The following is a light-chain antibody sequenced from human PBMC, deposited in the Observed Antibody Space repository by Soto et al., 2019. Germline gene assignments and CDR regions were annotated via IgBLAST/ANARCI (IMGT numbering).Light chain of an antibody. CDR1: SSNIGNNY. J-gene: IGLJ3*02. V-gene: IGLV1-51*01. CDR2: DND. Sequence: QSVLTQPPSVYAAPGQRVTISCSGSSSNIGNNYVSWYQHLPGTAPNLLIYDNDRRPSGIPDRFSASKSDTSATLDITGLQTGDEADYYCGAWDSSLSVVMFGGGTKLTVL. CDR3: GAWDSSLSVVM.